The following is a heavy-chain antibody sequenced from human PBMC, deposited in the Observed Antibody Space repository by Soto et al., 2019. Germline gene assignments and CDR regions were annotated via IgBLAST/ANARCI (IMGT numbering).Heavy chain of an antibody. CDR3: ARERTDGYKYYFDY. CDR2: IVPLFGTA. Sequence: SVKGSCKASGGAFSSFAISLVRQAPGQGLEWMGGIVPLFGTANSAQKFQGRVTITADKSTSTAYMELSSLRSEDTAVYYCARERTDGYKYYFDYWGQGTMVTVSS. D-gene: IGHD5-12*01. J-gene: IGHJ4*02. V-gene: IGHV1-69*06. CDR1: GGAFSSFA.